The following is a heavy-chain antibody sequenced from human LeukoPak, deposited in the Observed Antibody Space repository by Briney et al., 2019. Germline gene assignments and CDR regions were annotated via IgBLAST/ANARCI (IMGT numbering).Heavy chain of an antibody. J-gene: IGHJ4*02. V-gene: IGHV3-23*01. D-gene: IGHD3-16*01. CDR1: GLTFSSYD. Sequence: GGSLRLSCAASGLTFSSYDMTWVRQAPGKGLEWVSAISGNGGSTYYADSVRGRFTISRDNSKNTLYLQMNSLRAEDTAVYYCAKATGAFSYDTPDYWGQGTLVTVSS. CDR3: AKATGAFSYDTPDY. CDR2: ISGNGGST.